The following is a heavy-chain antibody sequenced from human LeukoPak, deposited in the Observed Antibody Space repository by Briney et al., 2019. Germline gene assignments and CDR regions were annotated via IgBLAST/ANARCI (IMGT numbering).Heavy chain of an antibody. V-gene: IGHV3-23*01. J-gene: IGHJ4*02. CDR3: AKESSSQWLVRLLDY. Sequence: GGSLRLSCAASGFTFSSYAMSWVRQAPGKGLEWVSAISGSDGSTYYADSVKGRFTISRDNSKNTLYLQMNSLRAEDTAVYYCAKESSSQWLVRLLDYWGQGTLVTVSS. CDR1: GFTFSSYA. D-gene: IGHD6-19*01. CDR2: ISGSDGST.